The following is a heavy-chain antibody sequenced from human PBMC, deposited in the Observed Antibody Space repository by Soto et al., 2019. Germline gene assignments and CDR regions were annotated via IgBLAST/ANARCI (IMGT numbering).Heavy chain of an antibody. CDR1: GYIFSNYG. J-gene: IGHJ4*02. V-gene: IGHV1-18*01. Sequence: GASVKVSCKASGYIFSNYGMSWVRQAPGQGLEWMGWISAYNGYTKYAQKFQGRVTMTTDTSTSTGYMELSRLRSDDTAVYYCARAHCGGDCYSGVDYWGQGSLVTVSS. D-gene: IGHD2-21*02. CDR3: ARAHCGGDCYSGVDY. CDR2: ISAYNGYT.